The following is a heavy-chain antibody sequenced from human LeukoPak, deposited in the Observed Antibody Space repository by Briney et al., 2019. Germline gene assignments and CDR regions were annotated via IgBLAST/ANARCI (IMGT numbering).Heavy chain of an antibody. CDR2: IYYSGST. CDR3: ARDGGDYYYGSGSYSYYFDY. J-gene: IGHJ4*02. CDR1: GGSISSYY. V-gene: IGHV4-59*01. D-gene: IGHD3-10*01. Sequence: SETLSLTCTVSGGSISSYYWSWIRQPPGKGLEWIGYIYYSGSTNYNPSLKSRVTMSVDTSKNQFSLKLSSVTAADTAVYYCARDGGDYYYGSGSYSYYFDYWGQGTLVTVSS.